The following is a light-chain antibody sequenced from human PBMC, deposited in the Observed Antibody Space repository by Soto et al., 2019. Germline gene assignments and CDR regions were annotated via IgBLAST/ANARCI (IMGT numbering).Light chain of an antibody. CDR2: GAS. V-gene: IGKV3-15*01. CDR3: QQYNNWPPGT. J-gene: IGKJ1*01. CDR1: QSVSSN. Sequence: EIVMTQSPATLSVSPGQGATLSCRASQSVSSNLAWFQQKPGQAPRLLIYGASTRATGVPARLSGSGSGTEFTLTISSLQSEDFAVYYCQQYNNWPPGTFGQGTKVDIK.